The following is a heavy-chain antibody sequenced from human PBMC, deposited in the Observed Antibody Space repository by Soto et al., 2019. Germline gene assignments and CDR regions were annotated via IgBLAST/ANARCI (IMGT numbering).Heavy chain of an antibody. V-gene: IGHV3-30*18. J-gene: IGHJ4*02. D-gene: IGHD6-13*01. CDR3: AKDRASSSNWPSGPFNH. CDR2: ISYDGSSN. CDR1: GFTFSSYG. Sequence: QVQLVESGGGVVQPGRSLRLSCVASGFTFSSYGLHWVRQAPGKGLEWVAVISYDGSSNYYADSVKGRFTISRDNSKNTLYLQMNSLKAEDTAVYYCAKDRASSSNWPSGPFNHWGQGTLISVSS.